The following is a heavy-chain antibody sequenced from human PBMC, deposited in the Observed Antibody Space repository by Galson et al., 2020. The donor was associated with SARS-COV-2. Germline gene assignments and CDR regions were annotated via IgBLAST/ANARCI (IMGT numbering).Heavy chain of an antibody. CDR2: INHSGST. Sequence: SQASETLSLTCAVYGGSFSGYYWSWIRQPPGKGLEWIGEINHSGSTNYNPSLKSRVTISVDTSKNQFSLKLSSVTAADTAVYYCARAGPSSSWYLGVGDYYYGMDVWGQGTTVTVSS. V-gene: IGHV4-34*01. CDR3: ARAGPSSSWYLGVGDYYYGMDV. J-gene: IGHJ6*02. D-gene: IGHD6-13*01. CDR1: GGSFSGYY.